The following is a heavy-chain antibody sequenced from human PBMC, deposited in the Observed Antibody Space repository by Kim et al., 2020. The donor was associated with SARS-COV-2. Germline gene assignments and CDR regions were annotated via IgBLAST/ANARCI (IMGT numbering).Heavy chain of an antibody. CDR1: GFTFSSYA. D-gene: IGHD5-12*01. J-gene: IGHJ4*02. V-gene: IGHV3-23*01. CDR2: ISGSGEIT. Sequence: GGSLRLSCAASGFTFSSYAMSWVRQAPGKGLEWVSAISGSGEITYYADSVKGRFTISRDNSKNTLYLQMDSLRAKDTAIYYCAKDQMATIRFFDYWGQGTLVTVSS. CDR3: AKDQMATIRFFDY.